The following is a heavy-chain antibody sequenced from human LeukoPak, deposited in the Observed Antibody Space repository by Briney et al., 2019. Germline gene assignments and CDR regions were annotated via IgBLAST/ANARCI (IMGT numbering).Heavy chain of an antibody. CDR1: GDSISSSNW. D-gene: IGHD3-10*01. Sequence: SETLSLTCTVSGDSISSSNWWSWVRQPPGKGLEWIGEIYHSGSTNYNPSLKSRVTISVDKSKNQFSLKLSSVTAADTAVYYCARDKRLLVRWGFDPWGQGTLVTVSS. V-gene: IGHV4-4*02. CDR2: IYHSGST. J-gene: IGHJ5*02. CDR3: ARDKRLLVRWGFDP.